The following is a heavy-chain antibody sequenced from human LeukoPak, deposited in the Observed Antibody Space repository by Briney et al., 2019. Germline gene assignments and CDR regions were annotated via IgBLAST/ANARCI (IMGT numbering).Heavy chain of an antibody. CDR1: GYTFTSYG. D-gene: IGHD2-2*01. J-gene: IGHJ5*02. CDR3: AIEIVVVPAAISDWFDP. Sequence: ASVKVSCKASGYTFTSYGISWVRQAPGQGLEWMGWISAYNGNTNYAQKFQGRVTMTRDTSISTAYMELSRLRSDDTAVYYCAIEIVVVPAAISDWFDPWGQGTLVTVSS. CDR2: ISAYNGNT. V-gene: IGHV1-18*04.